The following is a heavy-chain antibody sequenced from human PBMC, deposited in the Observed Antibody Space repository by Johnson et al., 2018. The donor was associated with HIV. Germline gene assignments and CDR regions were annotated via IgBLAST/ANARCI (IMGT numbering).Heavy chain of an antibody. J-gene: IGHJ3*02. D-gene: IGHD3-22*01. Sequence: VQLVESGGGLVKPGGSLRLSCAASGFTFSNAWMSWVRQAPGKGLEWVGRIKSKTDGGTTDYAAPVKGRFTISRDDSKNTLYLQMNSLRAEDTAVYYCAKDLPITMIGGDAFDIWGQGTTVTVSS. V-gene: IGHV3-15*01. CDR3: AKDLPITMIGGDAFDI. CDR1: GFTFSNAW. CDR2: IKSKTDGGTT.